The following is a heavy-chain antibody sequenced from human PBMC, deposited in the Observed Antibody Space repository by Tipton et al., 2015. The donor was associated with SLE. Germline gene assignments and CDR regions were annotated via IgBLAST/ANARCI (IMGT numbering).Heavy chain of an antibody. CDR1: GGSIRSGDYY. Sequence: TLSLTCTVSGGSIRSGDYYWSWIRQPPGKGLEWIGYIYYSGSTYYNPSLKSRVTISVDTSKNQFSLSLSSLTAADTAVYYCARGWEQLPFDYWGQGTLVTVSS. CDR3: ARGWEQLPFDY. J-gene: IGHJ4*02. V-gene: IGHV4-30-4*01. D-gene: IGHD6-6*01. CDR2: IYYSGST.